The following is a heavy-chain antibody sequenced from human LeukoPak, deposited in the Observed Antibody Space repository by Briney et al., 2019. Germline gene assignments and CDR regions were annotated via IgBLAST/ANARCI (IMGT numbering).Heavy chain of an antibody. CDR2: INPNSGGT. Sequence: ASLKVSCKTSGYSFTDYYMHWVRQAPGHGLEWRGWINPNSGGTSSAQKFQGRVTMTRDTSITTVYMEVSWLTSDDTAIYYCARADRLHGGPYLIGPWGQGTLVTVSS. V-gene: IGHV1-2*02. CDR1: GYSFTDYY. J-gene: IGHJ5*02. CDR3: ARADRLHGGPYLIGP. D-gene: IGHD2-21*01.